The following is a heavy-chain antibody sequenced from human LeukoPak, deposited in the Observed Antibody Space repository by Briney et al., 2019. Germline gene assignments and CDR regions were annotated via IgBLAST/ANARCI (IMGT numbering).Heavy chain of an antibody. V-gene: IGHV4-39*07. J-gene: IGHJ4*02. CDR1: GGSISSSSYY. Sequence: PSETLSLTCTVSGGSISSSSYYWGWIRQPPGKGLEWIGSIYHSGSTNYNPSLKSRVTISVDKSKNQFSLKLSSVTAADTAVYYCARNPGSEYPEWWGQGTLVTVSS. CDR2: IYHSGST. D-gene: IGHD2-15*01. CDR3: ARNPGSEYPEW.